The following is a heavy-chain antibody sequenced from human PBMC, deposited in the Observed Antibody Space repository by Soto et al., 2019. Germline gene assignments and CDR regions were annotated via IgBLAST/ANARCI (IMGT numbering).Heavy chain of an antibody. D-gene: IGHD3-16*01. CDR3: ARRPTGGAFDI. Sequence: QVQLVQSGAEVKKPGASVKVSCKASGYTFTSYAISWVRQARGQGLEWMGWISAYNGNTNYAQKVQGRVTMTTDTSTSTASMELRSLRSDVTAVYYCARRPTGGAFDIWGQGTMVTVSS. J-gene: IGHJ3*02. CDR2: ISAYNGNT. CDR1: GYTFTSYA. V-gene: IGHV1-18*01.